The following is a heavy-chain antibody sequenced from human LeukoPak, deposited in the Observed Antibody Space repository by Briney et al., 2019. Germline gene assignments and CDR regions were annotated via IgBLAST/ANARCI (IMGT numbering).Heavy chain of an antibody. CDR3: ARSAPLGNYVDY. Sequence: PVESLKISCKGSGYSFTSYWIGWVRQMPGKGLEWMGIIYPGDSDTRYIPSFQGQVTISADKSLSTAYLQWSSLKASDTAMSYCARSAPLGNYVDYWGQGTLVTVSS. J-gene: IGHJ4*02. CDR2: IYPGDSDT. V-gene: IGHV5-51*01. CDR1: GYSFTSYW.